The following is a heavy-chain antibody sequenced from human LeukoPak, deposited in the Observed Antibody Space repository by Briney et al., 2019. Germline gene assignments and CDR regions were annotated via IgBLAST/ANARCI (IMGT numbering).Heavy chain of an antibody. J-gene: IGHJ4*02. CDR3: ARGASSYYDSSDYFDY. D-gene: IGHD3-22*01. V-gene: IGHV1-69*06. CDR1: GGTFSSYA. Sequence: SVKVSCKASGGTFSSYAISWVRQAPGQGLEWMGGIIPIFGTANYAQKFQGRVTITADKSTSTAYMELRSLRSDDTAVYYCARGASSYYDSSDYFDYWGQGTLVTVSS. CDR2: IIPIFGTA.